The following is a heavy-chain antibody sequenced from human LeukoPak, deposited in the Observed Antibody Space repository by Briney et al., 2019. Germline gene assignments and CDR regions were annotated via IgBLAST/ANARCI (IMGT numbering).Heavy chain of an antibody. J-gene: IGHJ5*02. CDR1: GYTFTGYY. V-gene: IGHV1-2*02. Sequence: GASVKVSCKASGYTFTGYYMHWVRQAPGQGLEWMGWINPNSGGTNYVQKFQGRVTMTRDTSISTAYMELSRLRSDDTAVYYCARDVAGRNWFDPWGQGTLVTVSS. CDR3: ARDVAGRNWFDP. D-gene: IGHD6-19*01. CDR2: INPNSGGT.